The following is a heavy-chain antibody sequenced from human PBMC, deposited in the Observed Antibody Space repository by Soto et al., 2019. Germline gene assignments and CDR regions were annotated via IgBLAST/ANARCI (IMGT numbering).Heavy chain of an antibody. D-gene: IGHD2-15*01. J-gene: IGHJ3*02. CDR1: GFTFSSCG. V-gene: IGHV3-30*18. CDR2: ISYDGSNK. CDR3: AKDGYCSGGSCYSDAFDI. Sequence: ESGGGVVQPGRSLRLSCAASGFTFSSCGMHWVRQAPGKGLEWVAVISYDGSNKYYADSVKGRFTISRDNSKNTLYLQMNSLRAEDTAVYYCAKDGYCSGGSCYSDAFDIWGQGTMVTVSS.